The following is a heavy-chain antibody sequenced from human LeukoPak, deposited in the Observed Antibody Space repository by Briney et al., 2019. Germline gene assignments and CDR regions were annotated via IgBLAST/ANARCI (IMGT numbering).Heavy chain of an antibody. J-gene: IGHJ4*02. CDR1: GFTFDDFG. CDR2: MNWNGGST. CDR3: ARLRRLYSYYLDY. D-gene: IGHD5-18*01. V-gene: IGHV3-20*04. Sequence: GGSLRLSCAASGFTFDDFGMSWVRQAPGKGLEWVSGMNWNGGSTGYADSVKGRFTISRDNAKNSLYLQMNSLRAEDTALYYCARLRRLYSYYLDYWGQGTLVTVSS.